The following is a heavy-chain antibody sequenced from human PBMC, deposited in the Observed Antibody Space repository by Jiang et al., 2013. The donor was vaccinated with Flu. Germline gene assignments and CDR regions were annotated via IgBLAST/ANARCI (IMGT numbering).Heavy chain of an antibody. Sequence: SQTLSLTCAISGDSVSSNSAAWNWIRQSPSRGLEWLGRTYYRSKWCNDYAVSVKSRITINPDTSKNQFSLQLNSVTPEDTAVYYCARGYSSGWGPEYYFDYWGQGTLVTVSS. V-gene: IGHV6-1*01. CDR1: GDSVSSNSAA. CDR2: TYYRSKWCN. D-gene: IGHD6-19*01. CDR3: ARGYSSGWGPEYYFDY. J-gene: IGHJ4*02.